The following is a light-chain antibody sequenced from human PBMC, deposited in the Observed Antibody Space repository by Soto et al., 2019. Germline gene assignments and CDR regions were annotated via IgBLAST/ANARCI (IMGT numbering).Light chain of an antibody. Sequence: EIVLTQSPCTLSLSPGERATLSCRASQSVSSSYLAWYQQKPGQAPSLLIYGASSRATGIPDRFSGSGSGTDFTLTISRLEPEDFAVYYCQQYGSSSWTFGQGTKVDI. J-gene: IGKJ1*01. CDR3: QQYGSSSWT. V-gene: IGKV3-20*01. CDR2: GAS. CDR1: QSVSSSY.